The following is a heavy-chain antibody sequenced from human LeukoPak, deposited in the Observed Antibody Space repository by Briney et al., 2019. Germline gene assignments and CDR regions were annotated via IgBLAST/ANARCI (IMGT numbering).Heavy chain of an antibody. V-gene: IGHV3-20*04. D-gene: IGHD6-19*01. Sequence: GGSLRLSCAASGFTFDDYGMSWVRQAPGKGLEWVSGINWNGGSTGYADSVKGRFTISRDNAKNSLYLQMNSLRAEDTALYYCARGGGVAGPLPKSNYYMDVWGKGTTVTVSS. J-gene: IGHJ6*03. CDR3: ARGGGVAGPLPKSNYYMDV. CDR1: GFTFDDYG. CDR2: INWNGGST.